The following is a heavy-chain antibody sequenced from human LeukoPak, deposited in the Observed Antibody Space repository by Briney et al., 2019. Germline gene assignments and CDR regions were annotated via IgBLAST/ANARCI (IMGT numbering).Heavy chain of an antibody. J-gene: IGHJ4*02. CDR1: GYTFTSYA. CDR3: ARSDYHGSGSYSTY. D-gene: IGHD3-10*01. CDR2: INTYTGNP. V-gene: IGHV7-4-1*02. Sequence: ASVKVSCKASGYTFTSYAINWVRQAPGQGLEWLGWINTYTGNPTYAQGFTGRFVFSLDTSVSTAYLQISSLKAEDTAVYYCARSDYHGSGSYSTYWGQGTLVTVSS.